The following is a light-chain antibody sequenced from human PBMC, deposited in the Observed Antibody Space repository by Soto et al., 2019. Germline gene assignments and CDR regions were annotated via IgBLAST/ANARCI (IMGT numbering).Light chain of an antibody. V-gene: IGKV3-15*01. J-gene: IGKJ5*01. CDR1: QSVGSN. Sequence: VVMTKNTATLSVSPGETATLFCRASQSVGSNLAWYQQKPGQAPRLLIYAASTRATGIPARFSGSGSGTEFTLTISSLQSEDFAVYSCQQYNNWSFGQGTRLEIK. CDR2: AAS. CDR3: QQYNNWS.